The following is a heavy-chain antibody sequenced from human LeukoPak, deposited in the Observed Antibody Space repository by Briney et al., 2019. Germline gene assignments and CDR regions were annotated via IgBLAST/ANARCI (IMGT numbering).Heavy chain of an antibody. CDR2: ISGSGSST. CDR3: AKEMATIRAFDF. D-gene: IGHD5-24*01. CDR1: GFTFSTYA. J-gene: IGHJ3*01. V-gene: IGHV3-23*01. Sequence: GGSLRLSCAASGFTFSTYAMSRVRQAPGEGLEWVSVISGSGSSTYYADSVKGRFTISRDNSKNTLYLQMNSLRAEDTAVYYCAKEMATIRAFDFWGQGTMVTVSS.